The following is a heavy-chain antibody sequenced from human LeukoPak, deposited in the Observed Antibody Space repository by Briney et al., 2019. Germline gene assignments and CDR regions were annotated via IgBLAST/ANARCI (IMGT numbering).Heavy chain of an antibody. V-gene: IGHV4-34*01. CDR2: TNHSGST. CDR3: ATHSAVRGVSYNWFDP. D-gene: IGHD3-10*01. Sequence: SETLSLTCAVYGGSFSGYYWSWIRQPPGKGLEWIGETNHSGSTNYNPSLKSRVTISVDTSKNQFSLKLSSVTAADTAVYYCATHSAVRGVSYNWFDPWGQGTLVTVSS. CDR1: GGSFSGYY. J-gene: IGHJ5*02.